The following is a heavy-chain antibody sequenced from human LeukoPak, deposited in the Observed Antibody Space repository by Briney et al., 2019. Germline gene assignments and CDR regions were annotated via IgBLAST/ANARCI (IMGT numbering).Heavy chain of an antibody. D-gene: IGHD4-11*01. Sequence: GGSLRLSCAASGFTFSSYGMHWVRQAPGKGLEWVSSISSSSSYIYYADSVKGRFTISRDNAKNSLRLQMNSLRAEDTAVYYCARDMRDYMDYYYSSMDVWGKGTTVTVSS. CDR2: ISSSSSYI. V-gene: IGHV3-21*03. CDR3: ARDMRDYMDYYYSSMDV. J-gene: IGHJ6*03. CDR1: GFTFSSYG.